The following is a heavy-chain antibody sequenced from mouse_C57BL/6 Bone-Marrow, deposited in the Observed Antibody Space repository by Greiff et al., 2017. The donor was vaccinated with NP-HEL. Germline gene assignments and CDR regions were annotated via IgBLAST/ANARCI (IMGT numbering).Heavy chain of an antibody. J-gene: IGHJ4*01. CDR3: ARAGSTSHYAMDY. D-gene: IGHD1-1*01. Sequence: QVQLQQPGAELVKPGASVKLSCKASGYTFTSYWMHWVKQRPGRGLEWIGRIDPNSGGTKYNEKFKSKATLTVDKPSSTAYMQLSSLTSEDSAVYYCARAGSTSHYAMDYWGQGTSVTVSS. V-gene: IGHV1-72*01. CDR2: IDPNSGGT. CDR1: GYTFTSYW.